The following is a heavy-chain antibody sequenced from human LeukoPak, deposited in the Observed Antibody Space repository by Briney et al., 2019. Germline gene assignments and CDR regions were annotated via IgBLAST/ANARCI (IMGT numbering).Heavy chain of an antibody. V-gene: IGHV4-39*01. CDR3: ARQGSGNYLSPVNY. CDR2: IYYSGST. CDR1: GGSISSSSYY. J-gene: IGHJ4*02. Sequence: SETLSLTCTVSGGSISSSSYYWGWIRQPPGKGLEWIGTIYYSGSTYYNPSLKSRVTVSVDTSKNQFSLKLSSVTAADTAVYYCARQGSGNYLSPVNYWGQGTLVTVSS. D-gene: IGHD1-26*01.